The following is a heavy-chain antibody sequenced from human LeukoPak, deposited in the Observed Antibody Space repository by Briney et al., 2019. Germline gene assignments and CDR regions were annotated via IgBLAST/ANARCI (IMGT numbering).Heavy chain of an antibody. J-gene: IGHJ1*01. CDR1: GFTFNNYG. Sequence: GGSLRLSCAASGFTFNNYGMHWVRQAPGKGLEWVAFIRYDGSNKYYRDSVKGRFTISRDNSKNTLYLQMNSLRPEDTAVYYCARGGKIALAGTRSSQYFQHWGQGTLATVSS. V-gene: IGHV3-30*02. CDR3: ARGGKIALAGTRSSQYFQH. CDR2: IRYDGSNK. D-gene: IGHD6-19*01.